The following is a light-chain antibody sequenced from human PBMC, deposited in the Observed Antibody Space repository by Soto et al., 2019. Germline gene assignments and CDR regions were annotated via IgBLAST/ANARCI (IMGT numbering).Light chain of an antibody. V-gene: IGLV2-14*01. CDR3: SSYATTCTVV. CDR2: DVY. Sequence: QSVLTQPASVSGSPGQSITISCTGTSSDVGGYDYVSWFQQYPGKAPSLMLYDVYRRPSGVSDRFSGSKSGNTASLTISGLQAEDEADYYCSSYATTCTVVFGGGTKLTVL. CDR1: SSDVGGYDY. J-gene: IGLJ2*01.